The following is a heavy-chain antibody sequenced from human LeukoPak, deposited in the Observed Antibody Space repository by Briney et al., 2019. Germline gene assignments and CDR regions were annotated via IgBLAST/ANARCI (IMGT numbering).Heavy chain of an antibody. Sequence: GRSLRLSCAASGFTFSSYGVHWVRQAPGKGLEWVAVIWYDGSNKYYADSVKGRFTISRDSSKNTLYLQMNSLRAEDTAVYYCARPITSYYYYGMDVWGQGTTVTVSS. D-gene: IGHD3-10*01. CDR2: IWYDGSNK. V-gene: IGHV3-33*01. CDR1: GFTFSSYG. J-gene: IGHJ6*02. CDR3: ARPITSYYYYGMDV.